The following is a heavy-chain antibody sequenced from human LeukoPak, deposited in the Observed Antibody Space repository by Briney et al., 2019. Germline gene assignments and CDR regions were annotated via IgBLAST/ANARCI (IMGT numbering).Heavy chain of an antibody. D-gene: IGHD2-15*01. Sequence: PGGSLRLSCAASGLTFRNYAMSWVRQAPGKGLEWVSVIYSGDNSYYADSVKGRFTISRDSPRNTLYLQMNSLRVEDTAVYYCARDTGSGYCSGGRCRGAFDIWGQGTMVTVSS. CDR2: IYSGDNS. CDR3: ARDTGSGYCSGGRCRGAFDI. V-gene: IGHV3-53*01. J-gene: IGHJ3*02. CDR1: GLTFRNYA.